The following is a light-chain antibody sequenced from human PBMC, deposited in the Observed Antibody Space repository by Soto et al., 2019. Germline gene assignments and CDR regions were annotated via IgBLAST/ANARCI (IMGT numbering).Light chain of an antibody. CDR1: QSVSSN. J-gene: IGKJ2*01. Sequence: EIVMTQSPATLSVSPGERATLSCRASQSVSSNLAWYQQKPGQAPRLLIYGASTRATGIPARLSGSGSGTEFTLNISSLQSEDFAVYYCQQYNNWPPAYTFGQGTKLEIK. CDR2: GAS. CDR3: QQYNNWPPAYT. V-gene: IGKV3-15*01.